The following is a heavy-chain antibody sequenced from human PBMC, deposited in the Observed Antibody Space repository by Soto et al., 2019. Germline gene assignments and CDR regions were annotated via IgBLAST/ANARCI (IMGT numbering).Heavy chain of an antibody. J-gene: IGHJ4*02. Sequence: QVQLQESGPGLVKPSDTLSLTCAVSGYSISSNNWWGWIRQSPGKGLEWIGYICYSGTTYYNPSLKSRVTMSVDTSKNQFSLKLTSVTAVDTAVYYCARREIQGPIDYWGQGTLVTVSS. D-gene: IGHD1-26*01. CDR3: ARREIQGPIDY. CDR2: ICYSGTT. V-gene: IGHV4-28*01. CDR1: GYSISSNNW.